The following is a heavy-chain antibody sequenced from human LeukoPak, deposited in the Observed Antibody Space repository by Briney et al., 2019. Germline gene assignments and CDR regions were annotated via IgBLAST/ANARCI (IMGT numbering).Heavy chain of an antibody. CDR2: IYYSGST. V-gene: IGHV4-39*07. D-gene: IGHD2-15*01. CDR1: GGSISSSSYY. Sequence: SETLSLTCTVSGGSISSSSYYWGWIRQPPGKGLEWIGSIYYSGSTYYNPSLKSRVTISVDTSKNQFSLKLSSVTAADTAVYYCARVSRTAYVANWGQGTLVTVSS. CDR3: ARVSRTAYVAN. J-gene: IGHJ4*02.